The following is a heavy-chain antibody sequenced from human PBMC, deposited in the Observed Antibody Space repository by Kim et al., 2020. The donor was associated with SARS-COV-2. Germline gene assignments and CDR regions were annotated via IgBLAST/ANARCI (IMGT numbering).Heavy chain of an antibody. J-gene: IGHJ1*01. CDR1: GGSISSSSYY. Sequence: SETLSLTCTVSGGSISSSSYYWGWIRQPPGKGLEWIGSIYYSGSTYYNPSLKSRVTISVDTSKNQFSLKLSSVTAADTAVYYCARLRYDNGDLLWRRGEYFQHWGQGTLVTVSS. D-gene: IGHD4-17*01. CDR3: ARLRYDNGDLLWRRGEYFQH. CDR2: IYYSGST. V-gene: IGHV4-39*01.